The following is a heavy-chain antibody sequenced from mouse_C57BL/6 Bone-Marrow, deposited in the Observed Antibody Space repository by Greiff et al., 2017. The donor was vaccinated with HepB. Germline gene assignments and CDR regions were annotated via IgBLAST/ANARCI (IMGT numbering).Heavy chain of an antibody. CDR2: ISSGSSTI. CDR3: ARYDGYYAFAY. Sequence: EVNVVESGGGLVKPGGSLKLSCAASGFTFSDYGMHWVRQAPEKGLEWVAYISSGSSTIYYADTVKGRFTISRDNAKNTLFLQMTSLRSEDTAMYYCARYDGYYAFAYWGQGTLVTVSA. CDR1: GFTFSDYG. D-gene: IGHD2-3*01. J-gene: IGHJ3*01. V-gene: IGHV5-17*01.